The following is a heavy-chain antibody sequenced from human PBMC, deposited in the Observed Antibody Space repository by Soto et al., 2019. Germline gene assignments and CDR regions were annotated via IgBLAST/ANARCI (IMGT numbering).Heavy chain of an antibody. CDR1: GYVFTGYY. D-gene: IGHD3-22*01. CDR3: VRDYYDGSASYGFEF. CDR2: INPKSGGA. V-gene: IGHV1-2*04. Sequence: QVHLVQSGAEVKKPGASVKVSCKASGYVFTGYYIHWVRQAPGQGLAWMGWINPKSGGANIAQKFQGWVTLTRDTSISTTYMEVNRLTSNDTAVYYWVRDYYDGSASYGFEFWGQGTPVTVAS. J-gene: IGHJ3*01.